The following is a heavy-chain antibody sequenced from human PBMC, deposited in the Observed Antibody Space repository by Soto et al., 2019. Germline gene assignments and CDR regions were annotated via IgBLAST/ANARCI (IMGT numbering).Heavy chain of an antibody. D-gene: IGHD6-19*01. Sequence: PGGSLRLSCAASGFTLIKYPMNWVRQVPWKGLEWVSYINNNSGVVYYADSVKGRFTTSRDNAKNSLYLQMNSLRDEDTAVYYCAREAGTWHLPLNWFDPWGQGTLVTVYS. CDR1: GFTLIKYP. J-gene: IGHJ5*02. V-gene: IGHV3-48*02. CDR3: AREAGTWHLPLNWFDP. CDR2: INNNSGVV.